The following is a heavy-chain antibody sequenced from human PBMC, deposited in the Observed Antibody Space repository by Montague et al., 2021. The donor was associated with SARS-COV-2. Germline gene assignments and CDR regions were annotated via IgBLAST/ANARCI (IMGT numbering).Heavy chain of an antibody. D-gene: IGHD3-9*01. Sequence: SRRLSCSASGFTFSSYSMNWVRQAPGKGLEWVSSISSSSSYIYYADSVKGRFTISRDNAKNSLYLQMNSLRAEDTAVYYCARDGVYDILTGYWTDWGQGTLVTVSS. J-gene: IGHJ4*02. CDR2: ISSSSSYI. V-gene: IGHV3-21*01. CDR3: ARDGVYDILTGYWTD. CDR1: GFTFSSYS.